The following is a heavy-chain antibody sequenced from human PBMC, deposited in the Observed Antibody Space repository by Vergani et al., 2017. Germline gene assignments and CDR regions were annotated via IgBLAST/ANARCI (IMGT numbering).Heavy chain of an antibody. CDR2: IYHSGST. D-gene: IGHD1-26*01. V-gene: IGHV4-38-2*02. CDR1: GYSITSGYY. J-gene: IGHJ6*02. CDR3: ARDIVGHGLWPLGVYGMDV. Sequence: QVQLQESGPGLVKPSETLSLTCTVSGYSITSGYYWGWIRQPPGKGLEWIGSIYHSGSTYSNPSLKSPVTISVDTSKNQFSLKLSSVTAADTAVYYCARDIVGHGLWPLGVYGMDVWGQGTTVTVSS.